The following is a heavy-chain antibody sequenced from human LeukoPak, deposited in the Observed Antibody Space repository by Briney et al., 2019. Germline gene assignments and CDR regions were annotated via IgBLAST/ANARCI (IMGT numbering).Heavy chain of an antibody. CDR1: GYTFTSYD. Sequence: ASVTVSFKASGYTFTSYDIYGVRQATGQGLEWVGWINPNSGNTGYAQKYKGRVTMTTNTSISTAYMELSSLRSEDTAEYNCARAYSRSWPINYYYYYGMDVWGEGGTVTVSS. CDR3: ARAYSRSWPINYYYYYGMDV. CDR2: INPNSGNT. V-gene: IGHV1-8*01. J-gene: IGHJ6*04. D-gene: IGHD6-13*01.